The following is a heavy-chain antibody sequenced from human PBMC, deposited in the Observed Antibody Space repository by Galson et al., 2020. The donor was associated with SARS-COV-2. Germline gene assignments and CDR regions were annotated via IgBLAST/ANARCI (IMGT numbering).Heavy chain of an antibody. CDR3: ARASGSYYVGYYDY. J-gene: IGHJ4*02. V-gene: IGHV3-23*01. D-gene: IGHD3-10*01. CDR2: ISGSGGST. Sequence: GESLKISCATSEFTFNSYAMSWVRQAPGKGLEWVSSISGSGGSTYYADSVKGRFTISRDNSKNTLYLQMDSLRVDDTAMYYCARASGSYYVGYYDYWGQGTLVPVSS. CDR1: EFTFNSYA.